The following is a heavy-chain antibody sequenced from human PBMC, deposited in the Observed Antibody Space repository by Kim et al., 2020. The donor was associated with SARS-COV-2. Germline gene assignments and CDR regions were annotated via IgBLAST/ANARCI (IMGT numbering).Heavy chain of an antibody. CDR3: ARQGPWVRFLEWSHC. J-gene: IGHJ4*02. V-gene: IGHV4-39*01. CDR1: GGSISSSSYY. CDR2: IYYSGST. Sequence: SETLSLTCTVSGGSISSSSYYWGWIRQPPGKGLEWIGSIYYSGSTYYNPSLKSRVTISVDTSKNQFSLKLSSVTAADTAVYYCARQGPWVRFLEWSHCWGQGTLVTVSS. D-gene: IGHD3-3*01.